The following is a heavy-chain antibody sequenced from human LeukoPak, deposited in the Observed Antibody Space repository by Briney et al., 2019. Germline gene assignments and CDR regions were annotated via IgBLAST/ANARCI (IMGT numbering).Heavy chain of an antibody. Sequence: PGGSLRLSCAVSGLTFSSYAMSWVRQAPGKGLQWVSAISGSGCHAYYAAYVKGRFIISRDNSENPLYLQMNSLRDEDTAIYYCAQDWEDIVVIAATLGHWGQGALVTVSS. CDR3: AQDWEDIVVIAATLGH. CDR2: ISGSGCHA. J-gene: IGHJ4*02. CDR1: GLTFSSYA. V-gene: IGHV3-23*01. D-gene: IGHD2-15*01.